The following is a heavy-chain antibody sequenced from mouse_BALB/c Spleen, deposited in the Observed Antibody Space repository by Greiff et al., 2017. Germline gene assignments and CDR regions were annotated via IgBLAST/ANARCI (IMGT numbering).Heavy chain of an antibody. Sequence: DVHLVESGGGLVKPGGSLKLSCAASGFTFSSYAMSWVRQSPEKRLEWVAEISSGGSYTYYPDTVTGRFTISRDNAKNTLYLEMSSLRSEDTAMYYCARDRRGNYEFAYWGQGTLVTVSA. J-gene: IGHJ3*01. D-gene: IGHD2-1*01. CDR3: ARDRRGNYEFAY. CDR1: GFTFSSYA. CDR2: ISSGGSYT. V-gene: IGHV5-9-4*01.